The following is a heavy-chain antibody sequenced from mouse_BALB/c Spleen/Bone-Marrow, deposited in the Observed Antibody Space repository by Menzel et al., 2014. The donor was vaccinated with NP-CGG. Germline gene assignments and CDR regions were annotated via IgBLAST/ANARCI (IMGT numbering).Heavy chain of an antibody. Sequence: VKLLESGAELARPGASVKLSCKASGYTFTSYWMQWVKQRPGQGLEWIGAIYPGDGDTRYTQKFRGKATLTADKSSITAYMQLSSLTSEDSAVYFCASPYGNYDAMDYWGQGTSVTVSS. CDR2: IYPGDGDT. CDR3: ASPYGNYDAMDY. CDR1: GYTFTSYW. J-gene: IGHJ4*01. V-gene: IGHV1-87*01. D-gene: IGHD2-1*01.